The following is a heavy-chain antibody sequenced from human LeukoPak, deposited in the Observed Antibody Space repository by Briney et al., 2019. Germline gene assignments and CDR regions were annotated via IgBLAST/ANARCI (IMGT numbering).Heavy chain of an antibody. CDR1: GGSFSGYY. J-gene: IGHJ4*02. Sequence: SETLSLTCAVYGGSFSGYYWSWIRLPPGKGLEWIGEINHSGSTNYNPSLKSRVTISVDTSKNQFSLKLSSVTATDTAVYYCARVGYCSSTSCYVPWGQGTLVTVSS. D-gene: IGHD2-2*01. CDR3: ARVGYCSSTSCYVP. CDR2: INHSGST. V-gene: IGHV4-34*01.